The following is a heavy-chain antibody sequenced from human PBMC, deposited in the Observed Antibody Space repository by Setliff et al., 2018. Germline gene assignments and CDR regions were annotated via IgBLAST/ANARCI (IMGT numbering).Heavy chain of an antibody. V-gene: IGHV4-61*09. J-gene: IGHJ5*02. CDR3: VRALLWSGEGRFDP. D-gene: IGHD3-10*01. CDR1: GGSLSADYY. CDR2: VHPDGST. Sequence: NPSETLSLTCTVSGGSLSADYYWSWIRQPAGKGLEWIGHVHPDGSTNYNPSLYSRVVISVDTSKNQFSLKLTSVTAADTAVYYCVRALLWSGEGRFDPWGQGTLVTVSS.